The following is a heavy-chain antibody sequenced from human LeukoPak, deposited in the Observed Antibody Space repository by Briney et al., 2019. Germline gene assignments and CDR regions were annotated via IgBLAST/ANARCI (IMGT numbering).Heavy chain of an antibody. V-gene: IGHV4-59*01. CDR3: ARDLATVTTNWYFDL. Sequence: SETLSLTCTVSGGSICSYYWSWIRQPPGKGLEWIGYIYYSGSTNYNPSLKSRVTISVDTSKNQFSLKLSSVTAADTAVYYCARDLATVTTNWYFDLWGRGTLVTVSS. D-gene: IGHD4-17*01. J-gene: IGHJ2*01. CDR2: IYYSGST. CDR1: GGSICSYY.